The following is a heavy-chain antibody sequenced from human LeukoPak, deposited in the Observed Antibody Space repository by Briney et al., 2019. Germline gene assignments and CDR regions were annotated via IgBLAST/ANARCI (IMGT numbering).Heavy chain of an antibody. Sequence: ASVKVSCTASGYTFTGYYMHWVRQAPGQGLEWMGWINPNSGGTKYAQRFQGRVTMTRDTSISTAYMELSRLRSDDTAVYYCAREGVPAANCNWFDPWGQGTLVTVSS. J-gene: IGHJ5*02. CDR2: INPNSGGT. CDR1: GYTFTGYY. D-gene: IGHD2-2*01. V-gene: IGHV1-2*02. CDR3: AREGVPAANCNWFDP.